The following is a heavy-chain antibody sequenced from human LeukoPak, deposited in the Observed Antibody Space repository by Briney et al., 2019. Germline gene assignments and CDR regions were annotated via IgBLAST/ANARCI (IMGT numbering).Heavy chain of an antibody. Sequence: SVKVSCKASGGTFSSYAISWVRQAPGQGLEWMGRIIPILGIANYAQKFQGRVTITADKSTSTAYMELSSLRSEDTAVYYCARARDYDFWSGPFDYWGQGTLVTVSP. D-gene: IGHD3-3*01. CDR2: IIPILGIA. CDR1: GGTFSSYA. J-gene: IGHJ4*02. V-gene: IGHV1-69*04. CDR3: ARARDYDFWSGPFDY.